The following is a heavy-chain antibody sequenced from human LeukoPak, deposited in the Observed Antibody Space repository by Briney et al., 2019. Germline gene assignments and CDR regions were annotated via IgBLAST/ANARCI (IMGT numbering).Heavy chain of an antibody. CDR2: INQDGSRK. Sequence: RPGGSLRLSCAGSGFSLSSYWMSWARQAPGKGLEWVASINQDGSRKFYVDSVKGRLTISRDNAKNSLYLEMNSLRAEDTAVYYCARDFGDYGALYFDYWGQGTLVTVSS. D-gene: IGHD4-17*01. CDR3: ARDFGDYGALYFDY. V-gene: IGHV3-7*05. J-gene: IGHJ4*02. CDR1: GFSLSSYW.